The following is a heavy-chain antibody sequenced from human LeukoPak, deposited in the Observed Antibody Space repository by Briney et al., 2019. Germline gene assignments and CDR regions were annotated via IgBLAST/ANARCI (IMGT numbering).Heavy chain of an antibody. CDR3: ARDFGRYSGYDFDF. J-gene: IGHJ4*02. Sequence: ASVKVSCRASGYTFTGYYMHWMRQAPGQGLDLMAWINPNSGATNYAPKFQGRVTLTRDTSITTAYMELSRLRSDDTAVYYCARDFGRYSGYDFDFWGQGTLVTVSS. CDR1: GYTFTGYY. CDR2: INPNSGAT. D-gene: IGHD5-12*01. V-gene: IGHV1-2*02.